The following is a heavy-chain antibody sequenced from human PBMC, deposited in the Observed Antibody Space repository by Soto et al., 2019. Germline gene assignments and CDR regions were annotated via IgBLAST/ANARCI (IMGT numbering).Heavy chain of an antibody. Sequence: GASVKVSCKASGGAFSSYAISCVRQAPGQGLEWMGGIIPIFGTANYAQKFQGRVTITADESTSTAYMELSSLRSEDTAVYYCARGDYYDSSGYYYVGAFDIWGQGTMVTVSS. CDR1: GGAFSSYA. V-gene: IGHV1-69*13. CDR2: IIPIFGTA. D-gene: IGHD3-22*01. CDR3: ARGDYYDSSGYYYVGAFDI. J-gene: IGHJ3*02.